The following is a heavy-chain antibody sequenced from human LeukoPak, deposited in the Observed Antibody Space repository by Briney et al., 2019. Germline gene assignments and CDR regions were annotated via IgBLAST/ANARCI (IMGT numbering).Heavy chain of an antibody. CDR3: ARDRKIVVVIPPSYGMDV. CDR2: INPNSGGT. Sequence: ASVKVSCKASGYTFTGYYMHWVRQAPGQGLEWMGWINPNSGGTNYAQKFQGWVTMTRDTSISTAYMELSRLRSDDTAVYYCARDRKIVVVIPPSYGMDVWGQGTTVTVSS. J-gene: IGHJ6*02. D-gene: IGHD3-22*01. V-gene: IGHV1-2*04. CDR1: GYTFTGYY.